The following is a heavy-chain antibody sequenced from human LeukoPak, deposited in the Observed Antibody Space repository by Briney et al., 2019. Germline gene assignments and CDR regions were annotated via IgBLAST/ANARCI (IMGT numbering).Heavy chain of an antibody. CDR3: ASAAPTDDFWSGYPPDGMDV. V-gene: IGHV4-30-2*01. CDR1: GGSISSGGYF. J-gene: IGHJ6*02. D-gene: IGHD3-3*01. CDR2: IYHSGST. Sequence: SETLSLTCAVSGGSISSGGYFWSWIRQPPGKGLEWIGYIYHSGSTYYNPSLKSRVTISVDRSKNQFSLKLSSVTAADTAVYYCASAAPTDDFWSGYPPDGMDVWGQGTTVTVSS.